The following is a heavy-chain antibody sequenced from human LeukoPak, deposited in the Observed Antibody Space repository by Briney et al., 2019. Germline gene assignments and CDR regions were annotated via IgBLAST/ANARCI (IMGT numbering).Heavy chain of an antibody. CDR2: ISGSGDTT. CDR3: AKSQRNYQQVVQRIDY. V-gene: IGHV3-23*01. J-gene: IGHJ4*02. D-gene: IGHD2-2*01. Sequence: QPGGPLRLSCTASRFTFSPYAMSWVRQAPGKGLEWVSSISGSGDTTYYTGSVKGRFTISRDNSKNALYLQMSSLRAEDTAVYYCAKSQRNYQQVVQRIDYWGQGTLVTVSS. CDR1: RFTFSPYA.